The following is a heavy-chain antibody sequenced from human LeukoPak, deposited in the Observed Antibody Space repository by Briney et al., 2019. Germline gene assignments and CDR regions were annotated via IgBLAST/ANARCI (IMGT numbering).Heavy chain of an antibody. CDR2: ISYDGSNK. CDR3: AKSGSGSYLSVLSYAEYFQH. CDR1: GFTFSSYG. V-gene: IGHV3-30*18. Sequence: GRSLRLSCAASGFTFSSYGMHWVRQAPGKGLEWVAVISYDGSNKYYADSVKGRFTISRDNSKNTLYLQMNSLRAEDTAVYYCAKSGSGSYLSVLSYAEYFQHWGQGTLVTVSS. D-gene: IGHD1-26*01. J-gene: IGHJ1*01.